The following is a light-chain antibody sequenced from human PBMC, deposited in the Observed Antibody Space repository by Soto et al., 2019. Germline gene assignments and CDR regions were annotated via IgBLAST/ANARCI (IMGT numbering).Light chain of an antibody. CDR3: QQRNVWPPIT. Sequence: VLTQSAATLSLSTGERATLSCWASESIRPSLAWYQQKPGQAPRLVIFDASNRANGVPARFGGSGSGTDFTLTINSLEPEDFAVYYCQQRNVWPPITFGQGTRLEIK. CDR1: ESIRPS. J-gene: IGKJ5*01. CDR2: DAS. V-gene: IGKV3-11*01.